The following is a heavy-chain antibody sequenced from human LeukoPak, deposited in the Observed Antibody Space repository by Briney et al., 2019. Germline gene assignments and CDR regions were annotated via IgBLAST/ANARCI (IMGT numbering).Heavy chain of an antibody. CDR1: GFTFSSYG. Sequence: GRSLRLSCAASGFTFSSYGMHWVRQAPGKGLEWVAVIWYDGSKKYYADSVKGRFTISRDNSKNTLSLQMNSLRGEDTAMYYCARYSGTIVALDYWGQGMLVTVSS. CDR3: ARYSGTIVALDY. D-gene: IGHD5-12*01. J-gene: IGHJ4*02. V-gene: IGHV3-33*01. CDR2: IWYDGSKK.